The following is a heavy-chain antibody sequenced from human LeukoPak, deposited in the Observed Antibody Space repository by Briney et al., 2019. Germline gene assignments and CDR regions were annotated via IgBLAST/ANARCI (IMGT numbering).Heavy chain of an antibody. Sequence: PGGSLRLCCAASGFTFSSFWMTWVRQAPGKGVEWVAKINRDGSEKYYVDSVKGRFTISRDNAKNSLYLQMDSLRAEDTAVYYCANFQNYDMVVWGQGTTVTVSS. CDR1: GFTFSSFW. CDR2: INRDGSEK. J-gene: IGHJ6*02. D-gene: IGHD2/OR15-2a*01. V-gene: IGHV3-7*01. CDR3: ANFQNYDMVV.